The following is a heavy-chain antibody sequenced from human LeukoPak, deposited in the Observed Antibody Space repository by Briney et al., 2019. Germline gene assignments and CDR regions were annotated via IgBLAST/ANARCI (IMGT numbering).Heavy chain of an antibody. CDR1: GFTFSSYA. D-gene: IGHD3-10*01. V-gene: IGHV3-23*01. J-gene: IGHJ4*02. Sequence: GGSLRLSCAASGFTFSSYAMSWARQAPGEGLEWVSAFRGSGGSTYYEDSVKGLFTISRDNSKNTVYLQMNSLRAEDTAVYYCAKHYYGSGSYDYWGQGTLVTVSS. CDR3: AKHYYGSGSYDY. CDR2: FRGSGGST.